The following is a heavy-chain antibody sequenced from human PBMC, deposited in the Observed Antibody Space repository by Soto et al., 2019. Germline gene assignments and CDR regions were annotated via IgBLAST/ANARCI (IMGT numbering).Heavy chain of an antibody. CDR3: VRDSGAKLSSS. J-gene: IGHJ4*02. V-gene: IGHV1-69*13. D-gene: IGHD6-13*01. CDR2: TVPIYRTA. Sequence: SVKVPCKASGYNFIGYYIHWVRQAPRQGLEWVGGTVPIYRTADYAQKFQGRVTITADESARTSYMELRSLKSQDTAVYYCVRDSGAKLSSSWGQGTLVTVSS. CDR1: GYNFIGYY.